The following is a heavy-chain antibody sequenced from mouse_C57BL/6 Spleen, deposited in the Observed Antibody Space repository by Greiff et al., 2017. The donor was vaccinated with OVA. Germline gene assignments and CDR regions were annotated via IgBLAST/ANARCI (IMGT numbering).Heavy chain of an antibody. Sequence: VQLQQPGAELVRPGSSVKLSCKASGYTFTSYWMHWVKQRPIQGLEWIGNIDPSDSETHYNQKFKDKATLTVDKSSSTAYMQLSSLTSEDSAVYYCARRGANWYYFDYWGQGTTLTVSS. CDR1: GYTFTSYW. J-gene: IGHJ2*01. CDR3: ARRGANWYYFDY. CDR2: IDPSDSET. V-gene: IGHV1-52*01. D-gene: IGHD4-1*01.